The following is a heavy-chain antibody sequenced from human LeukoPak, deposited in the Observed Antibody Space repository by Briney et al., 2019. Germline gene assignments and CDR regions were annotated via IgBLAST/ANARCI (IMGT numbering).Heavy chain of an antibody. CDR2: IYYSGST. V-gene: IGHV4-59*12. D-gene: IGHD2-2*01. J-gene: IGHJ5*02. Sequence: SETLSLTCAVSGGSISSYYWSWIRQPPGKGLEWIGFIYYSGSTDYNPYLKSRVTISLDTAKNQFSLKLSSVTAADTAVYYCARGPVVVPAAMRVRWFDPWGQGTLVTVSS. CDR3: ARGPVVVPAAMRVRWFDP. CDR1: GGSISSYY.